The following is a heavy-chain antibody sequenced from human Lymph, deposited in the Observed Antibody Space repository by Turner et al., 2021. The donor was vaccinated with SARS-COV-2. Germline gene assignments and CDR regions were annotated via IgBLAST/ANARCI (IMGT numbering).Heavy chain of an antibody. CDR1: GGTFSSSA. D-gene: IGHD6-13*01. CDR2: IIPMLGIA. CDR3: ARIVAPGMGGGVYYYYYGMDV. V-gene: IGHV1-69*10. J-gene: IGHJ6*02. Sequence: QVQLVQSGAEVKKPGSSVKVSCKASGGTFSSSAISWVRQAPGQGLEWMGVIIPMLGIANYEKKFQGRVTITADKSTSTAYMELSSLRSEDTAVYYCARIVAPGMGGGVYYYYYGMDVWGQGTTVTVSS.